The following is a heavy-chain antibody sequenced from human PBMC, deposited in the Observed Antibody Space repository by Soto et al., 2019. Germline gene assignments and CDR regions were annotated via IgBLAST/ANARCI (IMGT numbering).Heavy chain of an antibody. V-gene: IGHV1-18*01. Sequence: GPGVKKPGASVKVSCKASGNTFASHGFSWVRQAPGQGLEWMGWISGFNGQTNYALKFQGRVTLTTDTSTSTAYMELRSLRSDDTDVYFCARVDPRGVAVVRDYWGQGTLVTVSS. CDR1: GNTFASHG. J-gene: IGHJ4*02. D-gene: IGHD3-10*01. CDR2: ISGFNGQT. CDR3: ARVDPRGVAVVRDY.